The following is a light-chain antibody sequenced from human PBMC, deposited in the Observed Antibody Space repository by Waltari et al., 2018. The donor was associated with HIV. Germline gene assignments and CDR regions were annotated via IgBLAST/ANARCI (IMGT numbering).Light chain of an antibody. J-gene: IGKJ4*01. CDR1: QDISNY. CDR3: QQYDYLPNLT. Sequence: DIQMTQSPSSLSAFVGDRVTITCQASQDISNYLNWYQQKPGKAPKLLIYDASTLETGVPSRFSASGSGTHFTFTISSLQPEDIATYYCQQYDYLPNLTFGGGTKVEIK. V-gene: IGKV1-33*01. CDR2: DAS.